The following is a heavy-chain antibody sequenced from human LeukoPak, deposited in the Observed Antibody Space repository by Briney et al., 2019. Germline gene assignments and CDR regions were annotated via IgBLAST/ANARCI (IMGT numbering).Heavy chain of an antibody. V-gene: IGHV4-59*08. D-gene: IGHD1-26*01. CDR1: AYSIDNYY. CDR3: ARQKWDRLTYYYYGMDV. Sequence: ASQTLSLTCTVSAYSIDNYYWSWLRQPPGKGLEWIGYVSYSGTPDYHPSLKSRATISLDTSRNQFSLQLSSVTAADTAEYYCARQKWDRLTYYYYGMDVWGQGTLVTVSS. CDR2: VSYSGTP. J-gene: IGHJ6*02.